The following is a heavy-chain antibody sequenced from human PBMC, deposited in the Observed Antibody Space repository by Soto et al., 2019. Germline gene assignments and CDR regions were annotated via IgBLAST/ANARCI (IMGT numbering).Heavy chain of an antibody. CDR3: ARARGEKYYFDY. Sequence: GASVKVSCKASGGTFSSYAISWVRQAPGQGLEWMGGIIPIFGTANYAQKFQGRVTITADESTSTAYMELSSLRSEDTAVYYCARARGEKYYFDYWGQGTLVTVSS. J-gene: IGHJ4*02. CDR1: GGTFSSYA. D-gene: IGHD7-27*01. V-gene: IGHV1-69*13. CDR2: IIPIFGTA.